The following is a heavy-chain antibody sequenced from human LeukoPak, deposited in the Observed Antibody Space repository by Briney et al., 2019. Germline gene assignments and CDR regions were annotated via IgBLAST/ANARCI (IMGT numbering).Heavy chain of an antibody. CDR1: GFTFRSYA. CDR3: AKGIYSSGWSYFDY. Sequence: GGSLRLSCAASGFTFRSYAMTWVRQVPGKGLEWVSSISGSGGSSYYADSVKGRFTISRDNSKNTLYLQMNSLRAEDTAVYYCAKGIYSSGWSYFDYWGHGTLVTVSS. J-gene: IGHJ4*01. CDR2: ISGSGGSS. D-gene: IGHD6-19*01. V-gene: IGHV3-23*01.